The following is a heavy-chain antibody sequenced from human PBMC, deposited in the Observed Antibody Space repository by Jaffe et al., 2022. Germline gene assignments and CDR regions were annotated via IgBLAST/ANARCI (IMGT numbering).Heavy chain of an antibody. CDR1: GFTFTSSA. D-gene: IGHD4-17*01. J-gene: IGHJ4*02. CDR2: IVVGSGNT. CDR3: AADFDYGDLTFDY. Sequence: QMQLVQSGPEVKKPGTSVKVSCKASGFTFTSSAVQWVRQARGQRLEWIGWIVVGSGNTNYAQKFQERVTITRDMSTSTAYMELSSLRSEDTAVYYCAADFDYGDLTFDYWGQGTLVTVSS. V-gene: IGHV1-58*01.